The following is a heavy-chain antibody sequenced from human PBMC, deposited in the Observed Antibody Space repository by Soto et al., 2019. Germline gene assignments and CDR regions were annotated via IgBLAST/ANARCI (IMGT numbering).Heavy chain of an antibody. J-gene: IGHJ6*03. CDR1: GYTFTSYG. V-gene: IGHV1-8*02. D-gene: IGHD3-9*01. CDR3: ARGGATPYYDILTGYYQKYYYYYMDV. Sequence: ASVKVSCKASGYTFTSYGISWVRQAPGQGLEWMGWISAYNGNTGYAQKFQGRVTMTRNTSISTAYMELSSLRSEDTAVYYCARGGATPYYDILTGYYQKYYYYYMDVWGKGTTVTVSS. CDR2: ISAYNGNT.